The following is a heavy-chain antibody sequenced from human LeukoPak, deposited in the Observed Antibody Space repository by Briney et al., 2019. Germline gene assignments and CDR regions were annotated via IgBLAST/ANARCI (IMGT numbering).Heavy chain of an antibody. V-gene: IGHV3-23*01. CDR1: GFTFSSYA. Sequence: PGGSLRLSCAASGFTFSSYAMSWARRAPGKGLEWVSAVSGSGANTYYTDSVKGRFTISRDNSKNTLYLQMDSLRAGDTVLYYCAKENGAGYGYGMDFWGQGTTVTVSS. CDR3: AKENGAGYGYGMDF. J-gene: IGHJ6*02. CDR2: VSGSGANT. D-gene: IGHD2-2*03.